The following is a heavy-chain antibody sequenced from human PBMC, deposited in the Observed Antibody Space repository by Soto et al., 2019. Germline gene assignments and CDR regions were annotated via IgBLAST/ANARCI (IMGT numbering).Heavy chain of an antibody. CDR2: INPNSGAT. CDR3: APHYPDSSGYFDH. D-gene: IGHD3-22*01. J-gene: IGHJ4*02. CDR1: GYMFTGNY. Sequence: ASVKVSCTASGYMFTGNYMHWVRQAPGQGLEYMGWINPNSGATNYAQKFQGRVTMTWDTSISTAYVELSRLRSDDTAVYYCAPHYPDSSGYFDHWGQGTLVTVSS. V-gene: IGHV1-2*02.